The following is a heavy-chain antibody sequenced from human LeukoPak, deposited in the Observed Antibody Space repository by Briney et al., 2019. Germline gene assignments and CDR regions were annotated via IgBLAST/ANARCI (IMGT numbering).Heavy chain of an antibody. Sequence: GGSLRLSCAASGFTFSGFGIYWVRQAPGKGLEWVAVISSDGSNKYYADSVKGRFTISRDNSKNTLYLQMNSLRAEDTAVYYCAKSDLGHRSRQVGHFDYWGQGTLVTVSS. D-gene: IGHD2-15*01. CDR2: ISSDGSNK. J-gene: IGHJ4*02. CDR3: AKSDLGHRSRQVGHFDY. V-gene: IGHV3-30*18. CDR1: GFTFSGFG.